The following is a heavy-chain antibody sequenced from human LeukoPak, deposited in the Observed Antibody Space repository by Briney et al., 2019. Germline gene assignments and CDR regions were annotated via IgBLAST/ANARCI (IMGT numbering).Heavy chain of an antibody. D-gene: IGHD3-22*01. CDR1: GFTFSSYG. CDR3: ATEATMIVLEEPSFDS. V-gene: IGHV3-30*03. CDR2: ISYDGSNK. Sequence: PGRSLRLSCAASGFTFSSYGMHWVRQAPGKGLEWVAVISYDGSNKYYADSVKGRFTISRDNSKNTLYLQMNSLRAEDTAVYYCATEATMIVLEEPSFDSWGQGTLVTVSS. J-gene: IGHJ4*02.